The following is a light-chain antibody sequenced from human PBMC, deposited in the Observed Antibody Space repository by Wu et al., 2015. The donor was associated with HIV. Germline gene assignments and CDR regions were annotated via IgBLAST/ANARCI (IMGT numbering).Light chain of an antibody. CDR3: QQYRT. V-gene: IGKV3-11*01. Sequence: EIVLTQSPVTLSLSPGERATLSCRASQSVNTYLAWYQQKAGQAPRLLIYDATHRATGVPGGFSGSGSRTDFTLTISRLEPEDFAVYFCQQYRTFGPGTKVDIK. CDR1: QSVNTY. CDR2: DAT. J-gene: IGKJ3*01.